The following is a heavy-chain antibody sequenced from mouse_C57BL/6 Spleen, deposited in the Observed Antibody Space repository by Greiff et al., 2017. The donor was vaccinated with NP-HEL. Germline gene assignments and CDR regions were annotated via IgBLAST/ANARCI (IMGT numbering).Heavy chain of an antibody. J-gene: IGHJ2*01. V-gene: IGHV3-6*01. CDR2: ISYDGSN. Sequence: DVQLVESGPGLVKPSQSLSLTCSVTGYSITSGYYWNWIRQFPGNKLEWMGYISYDGSNNYNPSLKNRISITRDTSKNQFFLKLNSVTTEDTATYYCARWDGDYDKGFDYWGQGTTLTVSS. CDR1: GYSITSGYY. D-gene: IGHD2-4*01. CDR3: ARWDGDYDKGFDY.